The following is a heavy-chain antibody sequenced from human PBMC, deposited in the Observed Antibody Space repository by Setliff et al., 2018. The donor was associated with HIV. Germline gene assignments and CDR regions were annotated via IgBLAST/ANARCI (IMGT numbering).Heavy chain of an antibody. CDR3: ARWVRGVAYYFDY. D-gene: IGHD3-10*01. V-gene: IGHV5-51*01. CDR2: IYPGDSDT. CDR1: GYSFTSYW. Sequence: PGESLKISCKGSGYSFTSYWIGWVRQMPGKGLEWMGIIYPGDSDTRYSPSFQGQVTISADESISTAYMELSRLRSDDTAVYYCARWVRGVAYYFDYWGQGTLVTVSS. J-gene: IGHJ4*02.